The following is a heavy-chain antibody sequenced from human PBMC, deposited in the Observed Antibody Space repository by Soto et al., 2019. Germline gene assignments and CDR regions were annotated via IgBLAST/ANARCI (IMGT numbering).Heavy chain of an antibody. V-gene: IGHV3-23*01. J-gene: IGHJ4*02. CDR1: GFTFKSYA. Sequence: LRLSCAASGFTFKSYAMNWVRQAPGKGLEWVASTPGSGGSSYYADSVKGRFTISRDNSKNTLYLDLNSLKAEDTAMYYCARGGSTGWFYFDFWGQGTQVTVSS. CDR3: ARGGSTGWFYFDF. D-gene: IGHD6-19*01. CDR2: TPGSGGSS.